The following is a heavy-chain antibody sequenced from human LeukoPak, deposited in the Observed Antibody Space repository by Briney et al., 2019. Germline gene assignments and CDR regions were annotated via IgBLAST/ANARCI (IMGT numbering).Heavy chain of an antibody. Sequence: AAVKVSCKASGYTFTSYDINWVRQSTGQGLEWMGWMNPNSGNTGYDKKFEGSVTMTRNKSISIDYMEMSRLRSAETAVYYCARGRRSGYPYWGQGTLVTVSS. V-gene: IGHV1-8*01. J-gene: IGHJ4*02. D-gene: IGHD3-22*01. CDR3: ARGRRSGYPY. CDR1: GYTFTSYD. CDR2: MNPNSGNT.